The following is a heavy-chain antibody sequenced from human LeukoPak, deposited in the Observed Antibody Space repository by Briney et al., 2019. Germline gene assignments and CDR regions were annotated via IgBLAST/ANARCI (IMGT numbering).Heavy chain of an antibody. CDR3: AKDRDSSGLDS. J-gene: IGHJ4*02. CDR1: GFTFSSYW. Sequence: PGGSLRLSCAASGFTFSSYWMSWVRQAPGKGLEWVANIKQDGSEKYYVDSVKGRFTISRDNSKNTLYLQMNSLRAEDTAVYYCAKDRDSSGLDSWGQGTLVTVSS. V-gene: IGHV3-7*01. D-gene: IGHD6-19*01. CDR2: IKQDGSEK.